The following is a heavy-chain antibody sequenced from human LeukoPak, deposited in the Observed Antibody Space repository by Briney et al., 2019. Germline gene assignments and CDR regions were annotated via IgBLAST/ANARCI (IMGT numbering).Heavy chain of an antibody. CDR3: ARARSTVSWHWYFDL. CDR2: IYYSGST. J-gene: IGHJ2*01. CDR1: GGSISSSSYY. V-gene: IGHV4-39*07. D-gene: IGHD4-17*01. Sequence: SETLSLTCTVSGGSISSSSYYWGWIRQPPGKGLEWIGSIYYSGSTYYNPSLKSRVTISVDTSKNQFSLKLSSVTAADTAVYYCARARSTVSWHWYFDLWGRGTLVTVSS.